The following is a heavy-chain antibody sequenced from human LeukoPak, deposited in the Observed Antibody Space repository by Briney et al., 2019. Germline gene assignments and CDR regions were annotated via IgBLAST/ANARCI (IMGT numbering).Heavy chain of an antibody. J-gene: IGHJ4*02. V-gene: IGHV4-39*01. Sequence: PSETLSLTCTVSGGSLSSTSYWGWIRQPPGKGLEWIGSIYYSGITYYHPSLKSRVTISVDTSNNLFSLNMTSVTAADTAVYYCARHEGMVAASFDYWGQGTLVTVSS. CDR3: ARHEGMVAASFDY. CDR1: GGSLSSTSY. D-gene: IGHD2-15*01. CDR2: IYYSGIT.